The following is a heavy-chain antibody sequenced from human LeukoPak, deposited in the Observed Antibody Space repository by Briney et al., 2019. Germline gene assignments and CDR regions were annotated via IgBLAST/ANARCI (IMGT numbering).Heavy chain of an antibody. CDR2: ISGSGGST. CDR3: ATKRTHYYDSSGYPRSQSYFDY. J-gene: IGHJ4*02. D-gene: IGHD3-22*01. CDR1: GFTFSSYA. Sequence: PGGSLRLSCAASGFTFSSYAVSWVRQAPGKGLEWVSAISGSGGSTYYADCVKGRFTISRGNSKNTLYLQMNSLRAEDTAVYYCATKRTHYYDSSGYPRSQSYFDYWGQGTLVTVSS. V-gene: IGHV3-23*01.